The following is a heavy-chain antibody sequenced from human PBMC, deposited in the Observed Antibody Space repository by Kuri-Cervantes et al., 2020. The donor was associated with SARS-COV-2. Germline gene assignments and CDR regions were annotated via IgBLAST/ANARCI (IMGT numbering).Heavy chain of an antibody. J-gene: IGHJ4*02. Sequence: SETLSLTCTVSGGSISSSSYYWGWIRQPPGKGLEWIGSIYHSGSTYYNPSLKSRVTISVDTSKKQFSLKLSSVTAADTAVYYCASRSASLTELYYFDYWGQGTLVTVSS. V-gene: IGHV4-39*07. CDR3: ASRSASLTELYYFDY. D-gene: IGHD1-20*01. CDR1: GGSISSSSYY. CDR2: IYHSGST.